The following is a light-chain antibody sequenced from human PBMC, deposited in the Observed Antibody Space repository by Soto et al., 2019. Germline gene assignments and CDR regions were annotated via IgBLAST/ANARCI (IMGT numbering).Light chain of an antibody. V-gene: IGLV1-44*01. CDR1: TSNIGSNY. Sequence: QSVLTEPPSASGTPGQRVTISCSGSTSNIGSNYVYWYQQLPGTAPKLLMFNDDQRPSGVPDRFSGSRSGTSASPAISGLQSDDEADYFCSTWDDSLNGWVFGGGTKLTVL. CDR2: NDD. CDR3: STWDDSLNGWV. J-gene: IGLJ3*02.